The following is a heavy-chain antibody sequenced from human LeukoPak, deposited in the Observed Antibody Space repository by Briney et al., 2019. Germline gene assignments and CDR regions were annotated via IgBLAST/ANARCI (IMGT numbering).Heavy chain of an antibody. CDR2: IYCSGST. CDR3: ARVGSRGNAFDI. D-gene: IGHD1-26*01. CDR1: GGSIRSYC. J-gene: IGHJ3*02. Sequence: SETLSPTCTVSGGSIRSYCWSWIRQPPGKGLEWIGYIYCSGSTSYNPSLKSRVTISADTSKNQFSLKLTSVTAADTAVYYCARVGSRGNAFDIWGQGTMVTVSS. V-gene: IGHV4-59*01.